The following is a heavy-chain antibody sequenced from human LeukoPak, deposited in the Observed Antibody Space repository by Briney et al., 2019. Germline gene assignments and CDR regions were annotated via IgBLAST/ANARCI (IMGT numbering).Heavy chain of an antibody. CDR1: GYTFTDYY. Sequence: ASVKVSCKASGYTFTDYYLQWVRQAPGQGLEWMGGIIPIFGTANYAQKFQGRVTITADESTSTAYMELSSLRSEDTAVYYCARGSPALIVVGEGFDPWGQGTLVTVSS. D-gene: IGHD2-15*01. J-gene: IGHJ5*02. CDR3: ARGSPALIVVGEGFDP. V-gene: IGHV1-69*13. CDR2: IIPIFGTA.